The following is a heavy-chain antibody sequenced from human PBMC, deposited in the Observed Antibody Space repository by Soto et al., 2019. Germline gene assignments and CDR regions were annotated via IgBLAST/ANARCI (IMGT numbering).Heavy chain of an antibody. CDR1: GGTFSSYA. CDR3: AMYNGLGWLQSPPAGY. J-gene: IGHJ4*02. CDR2: IIPIFGTA. D-gene: IGHD1-1*01. Sequence: QVQLVQSGAEVKKPGSSVKVSCKASGGTFSSYAISWVRQAPGQGLEWMGGIIPIFGTANYAQKFQGRVTITADESPSTAYMELSSLRSEDTAVYYCAMYNGLGWLQSPPAGYWGQGTLVTVSS. V-gene: IGHV1-69*12.